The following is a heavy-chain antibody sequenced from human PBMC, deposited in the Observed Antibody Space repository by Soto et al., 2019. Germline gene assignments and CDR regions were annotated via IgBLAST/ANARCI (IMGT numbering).Heavy chain of an antibody. CDR2: IYYSGST. Sequence: QVQLQESAPRLVKPSQTLSLTCTVSGGSISSGDYYWSWIRQPPGKGLEWIGYIYYSGSTYYNPSLKSRVTISVDTSKSQFSLKLSSVTAADTAVYYCARGDSSIPFDYWGQGTLVTVSS. CDR3: ARGDSSIPFDY. V-gene: IGHV4-30-4*01. J-gene: IGHJ4*02. CDR1: GGSISSGDYY. D-gene: IGHD6-13*01.